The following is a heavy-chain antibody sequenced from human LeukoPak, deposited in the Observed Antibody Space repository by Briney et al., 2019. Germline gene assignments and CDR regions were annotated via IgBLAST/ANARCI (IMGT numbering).Heavy chain of an antibody. CDR3: SRVLSSLYYFDY. CDR1: GFTFSSYW. CDR2: IKQDGSEK. V-gene: IGHV3-7*01. D-gene: IGHD3-10*01. J-gene: IGHJ4*02. Sequence: GGSLRLSCAASGFTFSSYWMSWVRQAPGKGLERVANIKQDGSEKYYVDSVKGRFTIYRDNAKHSLYLQMDSLRAEDTAVYYCSRVLSSLYYFDYWGQGTLVTVSS.